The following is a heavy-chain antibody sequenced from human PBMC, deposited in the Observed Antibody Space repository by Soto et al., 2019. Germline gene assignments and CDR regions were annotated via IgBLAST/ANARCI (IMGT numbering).Heavy chain of an antibody. Sequence: ETLSLTCAVSCGSISSYYLSWIRQPPGKGLEWIWYIYYSGSTNYNPSLKSRVTISVDTSKNQFSLKLSSVTAADTAVYYCARGPRYYYDSSGYISNWFDPWGQGTLVTVSS. J-gene: IGHJ5*02. CDR2: IYYSGST. CDR1: CGSISSYY. D-gene: IGHD3-22*01. V-gene: IGHV4-59*13. CDR3: ARGPRYYYDSSGYISNWFDP.